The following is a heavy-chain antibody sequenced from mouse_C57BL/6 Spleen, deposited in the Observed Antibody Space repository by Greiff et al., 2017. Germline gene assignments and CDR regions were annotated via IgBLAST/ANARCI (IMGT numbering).Heavy chain of an antibody. Sequence: VQLQQSGPGLVQPAESLYISCTASGFSLTSYGVHWVRQSPGKGLEWLGVIWSGGSTDYYAAFITRLSISKDNSKTKVFFIRNSLQADDTSIYYCARNSHYSNNYAMDYWGQGTSVTVSS. CDR2: IWSGGST. CDR1: GFSLTSYG. D-gene: IGHD2-5*01. V-gene: IGHV2-2*01. J-gene: IGHJ4*01. CDR3: ARNSHYSNNYAMDY.